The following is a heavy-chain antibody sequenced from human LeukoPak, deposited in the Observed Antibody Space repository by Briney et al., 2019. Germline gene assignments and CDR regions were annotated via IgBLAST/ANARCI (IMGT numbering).Heavy chain of an antibody. Sequence: ASVNVSCKASGYTFTNYYIHWVREAPGQGLEWVGIIVPSGGATNYPQKFQGRVTMTRDTSTTTVYMELSSQNSDDTAIYYCAREEDGGTFDYWGEGTLVTVSS. CDR2: IVPSGGAT. CDR1: GYTFTNYY. V-gene: IGHV1-46*01. D-gene: IGHD1-1*01. CDR3: AREEDGGTFDY. J-gene: IGHJ4*02.